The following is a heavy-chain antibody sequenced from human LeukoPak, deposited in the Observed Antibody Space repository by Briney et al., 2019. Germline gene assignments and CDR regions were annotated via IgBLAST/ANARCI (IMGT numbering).Heavy chain of an antibody. CDR2: INSDGSST. CDR3: AKGPEVRGVIVILKTGEKGTLDY. D-gene: IGHD3-10*01. CDR1: GFTFSSYW. J-gene: IGHJ4*02. Sequence: PGGSLRLSCAASGFTFSSYWMHWVRQAPGKGLVWVSRINSDGSSTSYADSVKGRFTISRDNAKNTLYLQMNSLRAEDTAVYYCAKGPEVRGVIVILKTGEKGTLDYWGQGTLVTVSS. V-gene: IGHV3-74*01.